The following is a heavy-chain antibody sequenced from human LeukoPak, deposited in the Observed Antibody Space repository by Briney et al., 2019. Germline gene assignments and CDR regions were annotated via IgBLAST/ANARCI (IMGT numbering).Heavy chain of an antibody. J-gene: IGHJ4*02. CDR3: ARSPYYYDCSPFDY. CDR1: GGSFSGYY. Sequence: PSETLSLTCAVYGGSFSGYYWSWIRQPPGKGLEWIGEINHSGSTNYNPSLKSRVTISVDTSKNQFSLKLSSVTAADTAVYYCARSPYYYDCSPFDYWGQGTLVTVSS. CDR2: INHSGST. V-gene: IGHV4-34*01. D-gene: IGHD3-22*01.